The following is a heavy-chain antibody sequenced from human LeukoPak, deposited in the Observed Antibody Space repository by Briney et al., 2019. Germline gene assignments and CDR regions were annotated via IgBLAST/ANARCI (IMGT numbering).Heavy chain of an antibody. J-gene: IGHJ4*02. CDR2: ISYDGSNK. CDR3: ASPRVRATYFDY. D-gene: IGHD1-26*01. Sequence: GVSLRLSCAPSGFTFSSYAMHWVRQAPTKGLEGVAVISYDGSNKYSADSVKGRFTITRDNSKSALYLQMNSLRPEDTAVYYGASPRVRATYFDYWGQGTLVTVS. CDR1: GFTFSSYA. V-gene: IGHV3-30*04.